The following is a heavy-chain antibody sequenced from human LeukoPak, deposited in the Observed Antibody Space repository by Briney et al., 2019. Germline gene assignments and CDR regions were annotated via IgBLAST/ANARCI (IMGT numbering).Heavy chain of an antibody. CDR3: AKIGDYGDYGGDAFDI. CDR1: GFTFSSYA. J-gene: IGHJ3*02. CDR2: ISGSGGST. V-gene: IGHV3-23*01. D-gene: IGHD4-17*01. Sequence: GGSLRLSCAASGFTFSSYAMSWVRQAPGKGLEWVSAISGSGGSTYYADSVKGRFTISRDNSKNTLYLQMNSLRAEDTAVYYCAKIGDYGDYGGDAFDIWGQGTMVTVSP.